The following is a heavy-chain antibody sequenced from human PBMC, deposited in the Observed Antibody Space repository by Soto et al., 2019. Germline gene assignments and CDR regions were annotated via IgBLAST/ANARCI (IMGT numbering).Heavy chain of an antibody. Sequence: ASVKVSCKASGYTFTSYGISWVRQAPGQGLEWMGWISAYNGNTNYAQKLQGRVTMTTDTSTSTAYMELRSLRSDDTAVYYCAQNYYDSSGYPIWFDPWGQGTLVTVPQ. V-gene: IGHV1-18*01. CDR1: GYTFTSYG. CDR3: AQNYYDSSGYPIWFDP. J-gene: IGHJ5*02. D-gene: IGHD3-22*01. CDR2: ISAYNGNT.